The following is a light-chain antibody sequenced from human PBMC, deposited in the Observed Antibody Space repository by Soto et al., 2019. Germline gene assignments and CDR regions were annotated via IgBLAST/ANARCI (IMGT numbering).Light chain of an antibody. J-gene: IGKJ1*01. CDR3: QQYGNTPLT. Sequence: EIVLTQSPGTLSLPPGERAALSCRASQSVSRSSVAWYQQKPGQAPRLLIFGASSRATGIPDRFSGSGSGTDFSLTISRLEPEDFVVYYCQQYGNTPLTFGQGTKVEIK. CDR1: QSVSRSS. V-gene: IGKV3-20*01. CDR2: GAS.